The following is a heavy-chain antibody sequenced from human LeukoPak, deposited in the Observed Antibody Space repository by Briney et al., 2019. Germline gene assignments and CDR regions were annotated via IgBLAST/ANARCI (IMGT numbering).Heavy chain of an antibody. Sequence: PGGSLRLSCAASGFTFSSYSMNWVRQAPGKGLEWVSSISSSSYIYYADSVKGRFTISRDNSKNTLYLQMNSLRAEDTAVYYCAKDGSYDILTGHNWFDPWGQGTLVTVSS. CDR3: AKDGSYDILTGHNWFDP. CDR2: ISSSSYI. D-gene: IGHD3-9*01. CDR1: GFTFSSYS. J-gene: IGHJ5*02. V-gene: IGHV3-21*01.